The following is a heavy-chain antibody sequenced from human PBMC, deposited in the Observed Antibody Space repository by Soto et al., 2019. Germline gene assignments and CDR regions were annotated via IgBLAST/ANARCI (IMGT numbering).Heavy chain of an antibody. Sequence: VQLVESGGGLVQPGGSLRLSCAASGFTVSSNYMSWVRQAPGKGLEWVSVIYSGGSTYYADSVKGRFTISRDNSKNTLYLQMNSLRAEDTAVYYCARGYCTNGVCYPFDYWGQGTLVTVSS. CDR3: ARGYCTNGVCYPFDY. D-gene: IGHD2-8*01. J-gene: IGHJ4*02. CDR1: GFTVSSNY. V-gene: IGHV3-66*01. CDR2: IYSGGST.